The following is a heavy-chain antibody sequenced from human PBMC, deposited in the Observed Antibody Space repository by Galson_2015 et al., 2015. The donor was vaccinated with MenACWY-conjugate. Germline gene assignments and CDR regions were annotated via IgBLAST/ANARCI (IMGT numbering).Heavy chain of an antibody. CDR1: GLSFSNYW. V-gene: IGHV3-74*01. CDR3: ARRTLSGVYYYFDS. Sequence: SLRLSCEASGLSFSNYWMNWVRQAPGKGLVWVSRINSDGTTTNYADSVKGRFTISRDNAKNTLYLQMNSLRAEDTAVYYCARRTLSGVYYYFDSWGQGTLVTVSS. J-gene: IGHJ4*02. CDR2: INSDGTTT. D-gene: IGHD5/OR15-5a*01.